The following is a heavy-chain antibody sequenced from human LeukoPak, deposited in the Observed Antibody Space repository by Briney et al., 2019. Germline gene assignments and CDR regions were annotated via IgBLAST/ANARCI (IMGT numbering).Heavy chain of an antibody. CDR1: GYTFTSYY. J-gene: IGHJ4*02. CDR3: ASGQLRIAAAGTQGLPTH. Sequence: ASVKVPCKASGYTFTSYYMHWVRQAPGQGLEWIGIINPSGGGASSAQKFQGRVTMTRDTSTSTVFMELSSLRSEDTAVYYCASGQLRIAAAGTQGLPTHWGQGTLVTVSS. D-gene: IGHD6-13*01. V-gene: IGHV1-46*01. CDR2: INPSGGGA.